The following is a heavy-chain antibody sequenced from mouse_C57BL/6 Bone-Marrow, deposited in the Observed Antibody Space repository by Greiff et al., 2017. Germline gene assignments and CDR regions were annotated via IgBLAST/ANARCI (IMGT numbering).Heavy chain of an antibody. CDR1: GYTFTSYW. CDR2: IYPSDSET. V-gene: IGHV1-61*01. CDR3: ARGGKKLPWFAY. Sequence: VQLPQPGAELVRPGSSVKLSCKASGYTFTSYWMVWVKQRPGQGLEWIGNIYPSDSETHYNQKFKDKATLTVDKSSSTAYMQLSSLTSEDSAVYYCARGGKKLPWFAYWGQGTLVTVSA. J-gene: IGHJ3*01. D-gene: IGHD2-1*01.